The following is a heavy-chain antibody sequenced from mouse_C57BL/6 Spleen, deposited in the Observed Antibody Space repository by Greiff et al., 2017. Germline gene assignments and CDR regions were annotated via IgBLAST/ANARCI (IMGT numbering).Heavy chain of an antibody. D-gene: IGHD1-1*01. Sequence: QVQLQQPGAELVMPGASVKLSCKASGYTFTSYWMHWVKQRPGQGLEWIGEIDPSDSYTNYNQKFKGKSTLTVDKSSSTAYMQLSSLTSEDSAVYYCARRHYDSSWYFDVGGTGTTVTVSS. CDR2: IDPSDSYT. CDR1: GYTFTSYW. J-gene: IGHJ1*03. CDR3: ARRHYDSSWYFDV. V-gene: IGHV1-69*01.